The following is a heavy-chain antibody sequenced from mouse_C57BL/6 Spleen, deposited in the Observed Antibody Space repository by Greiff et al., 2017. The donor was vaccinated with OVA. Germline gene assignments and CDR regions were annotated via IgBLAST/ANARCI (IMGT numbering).Heavy chain of an antibody. Sequence: EVKVVESGPELVKPGASVKISCKASGYSFTDYNMNWVKQSNGKSLEWIGVINPNYGTTSYNQKFKGKATLTVDQSSSTAYMQLNSLTSEDSAVYYCARSGGYDYYFDYWGQGTTLTVSS. J-gene: IGHJ2*01. CDR1: GYSFTDYN. CDR2: INPNYGTT. CDR3: ARSGGYDYYFDY. V-gene: IGHV1-39*01. D-gene: IGHD2-4*01.